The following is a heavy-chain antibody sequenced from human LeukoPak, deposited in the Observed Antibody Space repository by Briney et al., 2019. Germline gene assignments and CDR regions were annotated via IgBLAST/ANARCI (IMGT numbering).Heavy chain of an antibody. Sequence: GGSLRLSCVASGFTLSNYWMHWVRQPPGKGLVWVSRIYADGRTTNYADSVKGRFTISRDNAKNTVYLEMNSLSVEDTATYYCIRDFRSADLWGQGTLVTVTS. CDR1: GFTLSNYW. J-gene: IGHJ5*02. V-gene: IGHV3-74*01. CDR3: IRDFRSADL. CDR2: IYADGRTT.